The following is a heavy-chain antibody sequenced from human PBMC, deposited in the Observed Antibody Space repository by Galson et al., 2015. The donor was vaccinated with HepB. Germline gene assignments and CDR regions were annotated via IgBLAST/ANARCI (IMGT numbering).Heavy chain of an antibody. CDR2: INRDGSEK. CDR1: GFTFSNYW. CDR3: ATDYEGY. D-gene: IGHD4-17*01. Sequence: SLRLSCAASGFTFSNYWMSWVRQAPGKGLEWLANINRDGSEKYYVDSVEGRFTISRDNAMNSVWLQMNTLRAEDTSIYYCATDYEGYWGQGTLVTVSS. V-gene: IGHV3-7*01. J-gene: IGHJ4*02.